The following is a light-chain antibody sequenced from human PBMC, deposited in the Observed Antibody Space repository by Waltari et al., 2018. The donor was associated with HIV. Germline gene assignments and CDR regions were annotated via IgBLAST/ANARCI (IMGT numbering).Light chain of an antibody. CDR3: QQYGSSPWT. CDR2: DTS. V-gene: IGKV3-20*01. J-gene: IGKJ1*01. Sequence: DIVLTQSPGTLSLSPGERATLSCRASQSVCSSCLTWYQQKPGQAPRLLIYDTSSRATGIPDRFSGSGSGTDFTLTISRLEPEDFAVYYCQQYGSSPWTFGHGTKVEIK. CDR1: QSVCSSC.